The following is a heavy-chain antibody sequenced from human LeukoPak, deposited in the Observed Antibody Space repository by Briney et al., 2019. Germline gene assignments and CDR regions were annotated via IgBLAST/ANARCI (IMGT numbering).Heavy chain of an antibody. V-gene: IGHV3-7*01. Sequence: PGGSLGLSCAASGFTFSSYWMSWVRQAPGKGLEWVANIKQDGSEKYYVDSVKGRFTISRDNAKNSLYLQMNSLRAEDTAVYYCARDQVGYYGFWSGYYIQWGQGTLVTVSS. CDR3: ARDQVGYYGFWSGYYIQ. J-gene: IGHJ4*02. CDR1: GFTFSSYW. CDR2: IKQDGSEK. D-gene: IGHD3-3*01.